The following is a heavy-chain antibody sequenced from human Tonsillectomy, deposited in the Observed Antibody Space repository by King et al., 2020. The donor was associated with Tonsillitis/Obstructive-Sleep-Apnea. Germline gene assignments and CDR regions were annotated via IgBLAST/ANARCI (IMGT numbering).Heavy chain of an antibody. Sequence: EVQLVESGGGLVQPGGSLRLSCAASGFSFSSYAMRWVRQAPGKGLEWVSAISGSGGSTYYGDSVKGRFTISRDNSKNTLYLQMNSLRAEDTAVYYCAKVRDDFWSGYSPYYSDMDVWGQGTTVTVSS. CDR2: ISGSGGST. D-gene: IGHD3-3*01. CDR1: GFSFSSYA. CDR3: AKVRDDFWSGYSPYYSDMDV. J-gene: IGHJ6*02. V-gene: IGHV3-23*04.